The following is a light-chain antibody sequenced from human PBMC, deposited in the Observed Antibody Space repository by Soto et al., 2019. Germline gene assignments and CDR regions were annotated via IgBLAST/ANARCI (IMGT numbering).Light chain of an antibody. CDR3: QQYSNGGRT. J-gene: IGKJ5*01. Sequence: ELVLTQSPGTLSVSPGDGATLSCRASQSVSRNLAWYQQRPGQAPRLLIYGASTRASGIPARFSGCGSGTEFTLAISSLQSEDFAVYYCQQYSNGGRTFGQGTRLEI. CDR2: GAS. V-gene: IGKV3-15*01. CDR1: QSVSRN.